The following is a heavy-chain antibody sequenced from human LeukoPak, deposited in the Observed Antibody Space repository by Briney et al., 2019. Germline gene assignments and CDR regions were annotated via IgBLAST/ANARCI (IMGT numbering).Heavy chain of an antibody. V-gene: IGHV1-69*04. CDR3: ARYSRPNGSWFHFDY. CDR2: IIPILGIA. Sequence: ASVKVTCKASGGTFSSYAISWVRQAPGQGLEWMGRIIPILGIANYAQKFQGRVTITADKSTSTAYMELSSLRSEDTAVYYCARYSRPNGSWFHFDYCGQGTLVTVSS. D-gene: IGHD6-13*01. J-gene: IGHJ4*02. CDR1: GGTFSSYA.